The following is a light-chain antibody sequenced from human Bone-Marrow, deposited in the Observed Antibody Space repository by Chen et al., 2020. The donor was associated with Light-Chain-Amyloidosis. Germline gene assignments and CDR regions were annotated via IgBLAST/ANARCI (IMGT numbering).Light chain of an antibody. CDR2: DDS. V-gene: IGLV2-23*02. Sequence: QSALTQPASVSGSPGQSITISCTGTSSDVWSYNLVSWYQQHPGKVPNLMIYDDSKRPSGVSDRFSGSKSGNTASLTISGLQAEDEADYYCSSYAGGTTFVIFGGGTKLTVL. CDR3: SSYAGGTTFVI. CDR1: SSDVWSYNL. J-gene: IGLJ2*01.